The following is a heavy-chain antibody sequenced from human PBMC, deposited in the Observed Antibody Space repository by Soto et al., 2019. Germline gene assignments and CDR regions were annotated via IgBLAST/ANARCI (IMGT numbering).Heavy chain of an antibody. CDR3: AKNGRLPYYYYGMDV. V-gene: IGHV1-18*01. CDR1: GYTFSHHG. D-gene: IGHD6-25*01. J-gene: IGHJ6*02. Sequence: GASVKVSCKASGYTFSHHGISWVRQAPGQGLERMGWISGYNGNTNYAQKYQGRITMTIDTSTTTAYMELGSLTSDDTAVYCCAKNGRLPYYYYGMDVWGQGTTVTVSS. CDR2: ISGYNGNT.